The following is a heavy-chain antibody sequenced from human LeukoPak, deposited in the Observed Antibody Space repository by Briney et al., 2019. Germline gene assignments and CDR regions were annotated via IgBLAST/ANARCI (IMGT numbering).Heavy chain of an antibody. CDR1: GYTLTELS. D-gene: IGHD3-10*01. CDR3: VTLGWFGEAYGMDV. V-gene: IGHV1-24*01. CDR2: FDPEDGET. J-gene: IGHJ6*02. Sequence: ASVKVSCKVSGYTLTELSIYWVRQAPGKGLEWMGGFDPEDGETIYAQKFQGRVTMTEDTSTDTAYMELSSLRSEDTAVYYCVTLGWFGEAYGMDVWGQGTTVTVSS.